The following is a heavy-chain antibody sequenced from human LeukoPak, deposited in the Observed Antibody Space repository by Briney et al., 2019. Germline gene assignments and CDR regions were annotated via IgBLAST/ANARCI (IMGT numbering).Heavy chain of an antibody. V-gene: IGHV3-69-1*01. J-gene: IGHJ4*02. Sequence: GGSLRLSCAASGFSVSRNYMTWVRQAPGKGLEWVSSISSSSYIYYADSVKGRFTISRDNAKNSLYLQMNSLRAEDTAVYYCARLYYGSGSYPRSLDYWGQGTLVTVSS. CDR3: ARLYYGSGSYPRSLDY. D-gene: IGHD3-10*01. CDR2: ISSSSYI. CDR1: GFSVSRNY.